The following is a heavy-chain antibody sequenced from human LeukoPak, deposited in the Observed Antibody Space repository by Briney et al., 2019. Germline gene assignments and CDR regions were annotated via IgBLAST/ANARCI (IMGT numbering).Heavy chain of an antibody. J-gene: IGHJ6*02. D-gene: IGHD6-13*01. CDR2: IYHSGST. Sequence: SETLSLTCAVSGGSISSDAYSWNWIRQPPGKGLEWIGEIYHSGSTNYNPSLKSRVTISVDKSKNQFSLKLSSVTAADTAVYYCARYMSSSWSPYYYYGMDVWGQGTTVTVSS. CDR3: ARYMSSSWSPYYYYGMDV. CDR1: GGSISSDAYS. V-gene: IGHV4-30-2*01.